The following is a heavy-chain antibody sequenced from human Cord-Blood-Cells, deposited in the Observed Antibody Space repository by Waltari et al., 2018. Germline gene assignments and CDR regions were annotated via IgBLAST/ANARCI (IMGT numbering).Heavy chain of an antibody. CDR1: GGSFSGYY. CDR2: INHSGST. CDR3: ARPGYSSSWYYYYMDV. Sequence: QVQLQQWGAGLLKPSETLSLTCAVYGGSFSGYYWSWIRQPPGKGLEWIGEINHSGSTNYNPSLKSRVTISVDTSKNQFSLKLSSVTAADTAVYYCARPGYSSSWYYYYMDVWGKGTTVTVSS. D-gene: IGHD6-13*01. V-gene: IGHV4-34*01. J-gene: IGHJ6*03.